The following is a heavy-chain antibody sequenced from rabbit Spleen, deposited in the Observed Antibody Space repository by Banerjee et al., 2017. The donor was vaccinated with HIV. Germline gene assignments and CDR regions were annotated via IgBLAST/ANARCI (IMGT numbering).Heavy chain of an antibody. J-gene: IGHJ4*01. D-gene: IGHD4-1*01. Sequence: QELVESGGGLVQPGGSLKLSCKASRFDFSTYSMSWVRQAPGKGLEWIGYIVPIFGVTYYANWVNGRFTISSHNAQNTLYLQLNSLTAADTATYFCVREVAAKFNLWGPGTLVTVS. V-gene: IGHV1S7*01. CDR1: RFDFSTYS. CDR3: VREVAAKFNL. CDR2: IVPIFGVT.